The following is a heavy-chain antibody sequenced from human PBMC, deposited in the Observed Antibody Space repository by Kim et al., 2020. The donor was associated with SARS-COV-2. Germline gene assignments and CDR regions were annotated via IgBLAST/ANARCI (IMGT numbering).Heavy chain of an antibody. Sequence: SETLSLTCTVSGGSISSSSYYWGWIRQPPGKGLEWIGSIYYSGSTYYNPSLKSRVTISVDTSKNQFSLKLSSVTAADTAVYYCARHPDDVYYYYYYGMDVWGQGTTVTVSS. D-gene: IGHD3-10*02. J-gene: IGHJ6*02. V-gene: IGHV4-39*01. CDR2: IYYSGST. CDR3: ARHPDDVYYYYYYGMDV. CDR1: GGSISSSSYY.